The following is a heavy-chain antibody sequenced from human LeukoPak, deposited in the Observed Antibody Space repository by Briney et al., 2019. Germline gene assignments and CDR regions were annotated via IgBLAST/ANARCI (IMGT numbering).Heavy chain of an antibody. J-gene: IGHJ5*02. CDR1: GYTFTGYY. Sequence: ASVKVSCKASGYTFTGYYMHWVRQAPGQGLEWMGWINPNSGGANYAQKFQGRVTMTRDASISTAYMELSRLRSDDTAVYYCARVPIRRHYESTGYYYEDPWGQGTLVTVSS. CDR3: ARVPIRRHYESTGYYYEDP. V-gene: IGHV1-2*02. CDR2: INPNSGGA. D-gene: IGHD3-22*01.